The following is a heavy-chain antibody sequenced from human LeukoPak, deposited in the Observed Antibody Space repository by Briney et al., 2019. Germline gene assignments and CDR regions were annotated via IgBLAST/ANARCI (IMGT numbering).Heavy chain of an antibody. V-gene: IGHV3-23*01. CDR1: GFTFTRYA. D-gene: IGHD6-19*01. Sequence: PGRSLRLSCAPAGFTFTRYAVSWVRHAPGEGREWVSSMIGIGGNTYYADSVKGRFTISRDNSKNTLYLQMNRLRAEDTAVYYCAKDFAIAVAGTIDYWGQGTLVTVSS. J-gene: IGHJ4*02. CDR2: MIGIGGNT. CDR3: AKDFAIAVAGTIDY.